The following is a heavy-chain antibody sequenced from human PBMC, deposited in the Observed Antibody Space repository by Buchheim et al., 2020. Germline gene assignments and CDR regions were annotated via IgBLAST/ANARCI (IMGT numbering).Heavy chain of an antibody. D-gene: IGHD2-15*01. CDR2: ISSIGSTI. V-gene: IGHV3-48*03. Sequence: EVQLVESGGGLVQPGGSLRLSCAASGFTFSSYEMNWVRQAPGKGLEWVSYISSIGSTIYYADSVKGRFTISRDNAKNSLYLQMNSLRAEDTAVYYCARDRYCSGGSCFNYGMDVWGQGTT. J-gene: IGHJ6*02. CDR1: GFTFSSYE. CDR3: ARDRYCSGGSCFNYGMDV.